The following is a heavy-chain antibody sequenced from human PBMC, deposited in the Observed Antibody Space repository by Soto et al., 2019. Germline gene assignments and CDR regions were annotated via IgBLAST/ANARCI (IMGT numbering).Heavy chain of an antibody. CDR1: GFSFGTYS. D-gene: IGHD3-10*01. Sequence: GGSLRLSCAASGFSFGTYSMNWVRQAPGKGLEWVSYISSSSSALYYADSVKGRFAISRDNSRNTLYLQMNSLTAEDTAVYYCANGRATYGLLTHDYWGQGTLVTVSS. J-gene: IGHJ4*02. V-gene: IGHV3-48*01. CDR2: ISSSSSAL. CDR3: ANGRATYGLLTHDY.